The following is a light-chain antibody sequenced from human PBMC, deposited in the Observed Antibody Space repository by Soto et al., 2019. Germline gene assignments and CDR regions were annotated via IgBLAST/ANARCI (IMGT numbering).Light chain of an antibody. CDR1: QSVLYSSNNKHY. V-gene: IGKV4-1*01. CDR2: WDT. J-gene: IGKJ1*01. Sequence: DIVTTQSPDSLTVSLGERATIKCRTGQSVLYSSNNKHYLAWYQQRLGQPPKPLITWDTVREPGVPERFTGSVSGSDFTLTITNLRAEDVATYFCHQYYGIPWTFGQGTRV. CDR3: HQYYGIPWT.